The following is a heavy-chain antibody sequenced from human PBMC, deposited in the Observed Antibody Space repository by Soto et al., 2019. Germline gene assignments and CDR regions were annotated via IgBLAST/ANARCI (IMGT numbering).Heavy chain of an antibody. Sequence: EVQLVESGGNLVQPGGSLRLSCAASGFTFSSYWMHWVRQAPGKGLVWASRINSDGSSTSYVDSVKGRFTISRDNAKNTLYLQVNSLRVENTAVYYCARRGQEGPGLTHWGQGTPVTVSS. CDR2: INSDGSST. J-gene: IGHJ4*02. V-gene: IGHV3-74*01. CDR1: GFTFSSYW. CDR3: ARRGQEGPGLTH.